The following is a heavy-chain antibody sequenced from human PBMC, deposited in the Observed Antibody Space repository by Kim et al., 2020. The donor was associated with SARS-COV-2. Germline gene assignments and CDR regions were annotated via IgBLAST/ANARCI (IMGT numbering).Heavy chain of an antibody. CDR1: GFTFSSYA. CDR2: ISGSGTST. CDR3: RALRLYSWGSGGYFDY. V-gene: IGHV3-23*01. J-gene: IGHJ4*02. D-gene: IGHD3-3*01. Sequence: GGSLRLSCAASGFTFSSYAMSWVRQAPGKGLEWVSVISGSGTSTYYADSVKGRFTISRDNSKNTLYVEMNSLRAEDTAVYYCRALRLYSWGSGGYFDYWGQGTLVTVSS.